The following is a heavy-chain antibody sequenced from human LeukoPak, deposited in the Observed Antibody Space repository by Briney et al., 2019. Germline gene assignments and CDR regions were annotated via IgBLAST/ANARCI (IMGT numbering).Heavy chain of an antibody. CDR2: INPNSGVT. CDR3: SREDY. V-gene: IGHV1-2*02. Sequence: ASVTVSCKDSGYTFPGYYLLWVRQAPGQGLEWVGWINPNSGVTNYAQKFQGRVSMTSDTSISTVYMELSRLRSDYTAVYYCSREDYWGQGTLVTVSS. J-gene: IGHJ4*02. CDR1: GYTFPGYY.